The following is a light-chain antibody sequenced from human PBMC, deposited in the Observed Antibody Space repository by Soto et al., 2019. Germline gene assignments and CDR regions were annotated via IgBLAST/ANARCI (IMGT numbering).Light chain of an antibody. CDR3: QQYDSSPRT. J-gene: IGKJ1*01. V-gene: IGKV3-20*01. CDR2: GVS. CDR1: QSVTSNY. Sequence: EIVLTQSPGTLSLSPGERGTPSCRSSQSVTSNYLAWYQQKPGQAPRLLIYGVSSRATGIPDRFSGSGSGTDFTLTISRLEPEDFAVYWCQQYDSSPRTFGQGTKVDIK.